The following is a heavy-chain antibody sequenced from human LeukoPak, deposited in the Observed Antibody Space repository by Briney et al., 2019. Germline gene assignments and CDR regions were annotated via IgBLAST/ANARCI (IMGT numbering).Heavy chain of an antibody. D-gene: IGHD5-12*01. J-gene: IGHJ3*02. V-gene: IGHV4-4*07. CDR2: LYTSGTT. CDR1: GDSISNYY. Sequence: SETLSLTCTVSGDSISNYYWSWIRQPAGKGLEWIGRLYTSGTTNYNPSLKSRVSVSGDKSKNQFSLKLSSVTAAVTAIYYCARDGRDNSGYEIGAFDIWGQGTMVTVSS. CDR3: ARDGRDNSGYEIGAFDI.